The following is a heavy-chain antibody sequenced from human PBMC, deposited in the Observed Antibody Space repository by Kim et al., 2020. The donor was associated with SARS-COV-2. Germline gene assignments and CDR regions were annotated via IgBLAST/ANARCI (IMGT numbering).Heavy chain of an antibody. J-gene: IGHJ3*02. CDR3: AKDHHYYGSGSYVLAFDI. Sequence: GRFTISRDNAKNSLYLQMNSLRAEDTALYYCAKDHHYYGSGSYVLAFDIWGQGTMVTVSS. D-gene: IGHD3-10*01. V-gene: IGHV3-9*01.